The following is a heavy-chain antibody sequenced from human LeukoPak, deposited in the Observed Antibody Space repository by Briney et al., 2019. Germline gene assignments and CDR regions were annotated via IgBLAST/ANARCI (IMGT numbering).Heavy chain of an antibody. CDR3: ARVSSGWYGEHFDY. CDR1: GFTVSRHY. Sequence: GGSLTLSCAPSGFTVSRHYMRWVRHAPGEGLEWVSVFYSGGATKYPGSVKGRFSISRNNSKNIIYLQMNSLRAEGTAVYYCARVSSGWYGEHFDYWGQGTLVTVSS. D-gene: IGHD6-19*01. CDR2: FYSGGAT. J-gene: IGHJ4*02. V-gene: IGHV3-53*01.